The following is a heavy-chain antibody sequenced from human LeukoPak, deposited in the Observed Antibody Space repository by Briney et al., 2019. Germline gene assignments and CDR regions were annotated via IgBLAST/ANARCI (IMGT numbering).Heavy chain of an antibody. CDR3: ARGSNGEAGTGLGYYYYYMDV. CDR2: IIPIFGTA. V-gene: IGHV1-69*05. CDR1: GGTFSSYA. J-gene: IGHJ6*03. D-gene: IGHD6-13*01. Sequence: SVKVSCKASGGTFSSYAISWVRQAPGQGLEWMGGIIPIFGTANYAQKFQGRVTITTDESTSTAYMELSSLRSEDTAVYYCARGSNGEAGTGLGYYYYYMDVWGKGTTVTVSS.